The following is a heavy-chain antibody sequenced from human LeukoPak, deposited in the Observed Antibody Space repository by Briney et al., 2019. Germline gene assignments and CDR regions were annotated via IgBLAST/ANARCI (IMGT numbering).Heavy chain of an antibody. CDR3: ARAPIIAVAGSYFDY. V-gene: IGHV3-53*01. CDR1: GFTVSNNY. D-gene: IGHD6-19*01. J-gene: IGHJ4*02. CDR2: IYSGGST. Sequence: PGGSLRLSCAASGFTVSNNYMSWVRQAPGKGLEWVSVIYSGGSTYYADSVKGRFTISRDNSKNTLYLQMNSLRAEDTAVYYCARAPIIAVAGSYFDYWGQGTLVTVSS.